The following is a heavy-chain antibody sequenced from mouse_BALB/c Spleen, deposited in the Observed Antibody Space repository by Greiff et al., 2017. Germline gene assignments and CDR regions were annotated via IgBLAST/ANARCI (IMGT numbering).Heavy chain of an antibody. D-gene: IGHD2-2*01. Sequence: DVKLVESGGGLVQPGGSRKLSCAASGFTFSSFGMHWVRQAPEKGLEWVAYISSGSSTIYYADTVKGRFTISRDNPKNTLFLQMTSLRSEDTAMYYCARSGYGYDVKFAYWGQGTLVTVSA. V-gene: IGHV5-17*02. CDR1: GFTFSSFG. J-gene: IGHJ3*01. CDR3: ARSGYGYDVKFAY. CDR2: ISSGSSTI.